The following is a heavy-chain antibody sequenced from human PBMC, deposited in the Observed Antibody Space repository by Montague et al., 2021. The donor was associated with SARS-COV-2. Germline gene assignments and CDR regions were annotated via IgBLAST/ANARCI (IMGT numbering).Heavy chain of an antibody. CDR2: TYYMSKWNN. D-gene: IGHD3-10*01. Sequence: CAISGDSVSSNSAAWNWIRQSPSIDFERLVRTYYMSKWNNDYAVSVKSRITINPDTSKNQFSLQLNSVTPEDTAVYYCARGGWGAPGTGRLFDYWGQGTLVTDSS. J-gene: IGHJ4*02. CDR1: GDSVSSNSAA. CDR3: ARGGWGAPGTGRLFDY. V-gene: IGHV6-1*01.